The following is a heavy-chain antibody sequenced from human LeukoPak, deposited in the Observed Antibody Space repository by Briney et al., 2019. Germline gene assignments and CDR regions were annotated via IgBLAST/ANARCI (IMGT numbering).Heavy chain of an antibody. CDR3: ARDAKGGKYYYYMDV. Sequence: PGGSLRLSCAASGFAFTNAYMTWVRQGPGKGLEWVSGINWNGGSTGYADSVKGRFTISRDNAKNSLYLQMNSLRAEDTALYYCARDAKGGKYYYYMDVWGKGTTVTVSS. CDR1: GFAFTNAY. V-gene: IGHV3-20*04. CDR2: INWNGGST. D-gene: IGHD3-16*01. J-gene: IGHJ6*03.